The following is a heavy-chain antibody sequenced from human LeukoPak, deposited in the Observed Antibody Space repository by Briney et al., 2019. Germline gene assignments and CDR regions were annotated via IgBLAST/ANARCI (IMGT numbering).Heavy chain of an antibody. D-gene: IGHD2-2*01. Sequence: GGSLRLSCAASGFTFSSYAMSWVRQAPGKGLEWVSAISGSGGTTYYADSAKGRFTISRDNSKNTLYLQMNSLRAEDTALYYCARYCSSNSCPSSAYYGMDVWGQGTTVTVSS. CDR2: ISGSGGTT. CDR1: GFTFSSYA. J-gene: IGHJ6*02. CDR3: ARYCSSNSCPSSAYYGMDV. V-gene: IGHV3-23*01.